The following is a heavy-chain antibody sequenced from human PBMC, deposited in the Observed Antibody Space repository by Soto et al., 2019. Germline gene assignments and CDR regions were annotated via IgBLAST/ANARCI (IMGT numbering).Heavy chain of an antibody. D-gene: IGHD3-22*01. V-gene: IGHV5-51*01. Sequence: PGESLKISCQASGYTFSTYWIAWVRQMPGKGLEWMGIIYPGDSDTRYSPSFQGQVTISVDKPISTAYLQWSSLKASDTAMYYCARLRSSGYYYSLGYWGQGTLVTVSS. J-gene: IGHJ4*02. CDR2: IYPGDSDT. CDR3: ARLRSSGYYYSLGY. CDR1: GYTFSTYW.